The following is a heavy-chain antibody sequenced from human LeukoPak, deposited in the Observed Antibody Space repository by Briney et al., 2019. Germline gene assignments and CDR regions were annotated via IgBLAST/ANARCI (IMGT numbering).Heavy chain of an antibody. CDR1: GFTISSFW. CDR3: ARDSGSRLGELSSD. CDR2: IKDDGSEK. D-gene: IGHD3-16*02. J-gene: IGHJ4*02. Sequence: GSLRLSCAASGFTISSFWMTWVRQAPGKGLEWVANIKDDGSEKYYVDSVKGRFTISRDNSKNSLYLHMNSLRAEDTAVYFCARDSGSRLGELSSDWGQGTLVTVSS. V-gene: IGHV3-7*04.